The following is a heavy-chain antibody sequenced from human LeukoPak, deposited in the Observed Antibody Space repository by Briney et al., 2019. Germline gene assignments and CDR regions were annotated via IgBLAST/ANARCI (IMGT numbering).Heavy chain of an antibody. J-gene: IGHJ3*01. CDR3: ATVPYVFDL. Sequence: GGSLRLSCAASGFTFSDSWMHWVRQAPGKGLVWVSRINRDGSSTDYLDSVKGRFTISRDNARNTLYLQMNSLRAEDTAVYYCATVPYVFDLWGQGTMVTVSS. CDR1: GFTFSDSW. CDR2: INRDGSST. V-gene: IGHV3-74*01.